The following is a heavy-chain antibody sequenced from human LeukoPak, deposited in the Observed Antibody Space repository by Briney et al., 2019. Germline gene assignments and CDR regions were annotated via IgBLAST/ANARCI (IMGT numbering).Heavy chain of an antibody. J-gene: IGHJ4*02. D-gene: IGHD6-13*01. CDR3: ARVLYSIKCYDN. Sequence: ASVKVSCEASGYTFSTYYLHWVRQAPGQGLEWMGTINPSGGRTSYAQKLQGRVTMTRDTSTSTAYMELSSLRSEDTAVYYCARVLYSIKCYDNWGQGTLVTVSS. CDR2: INPSGGRT. CDR1: GYTFSTYY. V-gene: IGHV1-46*01.